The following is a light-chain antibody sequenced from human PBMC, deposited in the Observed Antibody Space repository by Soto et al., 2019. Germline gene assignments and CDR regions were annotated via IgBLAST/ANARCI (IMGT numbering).Light chain of an antibody. V-gene: IGLV1-51*01. Sequence: QSVLTQPPSVSAAPGQKVTISCSGSSSNIGNNYVSWYQQLPGTAPKLLIYDNNKRPSRIPDRFSGSKSGTSATLGITGLQTGDEADYYCGTWDSSLNALFGGGTELTVL. CDR2: DNN. CDR3: GTWDSSLNAL. J-gene: IGLJ2*01. CDR1: SSNIGNNY.